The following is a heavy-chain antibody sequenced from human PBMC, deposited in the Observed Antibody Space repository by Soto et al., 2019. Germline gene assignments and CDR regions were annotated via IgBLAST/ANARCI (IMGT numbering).Heavy chain of an antibody. Sequence: EVQLVESGGGLVQPGESLRLSCEASGFTFDYYWMHWVRQAPGKGLVWVSRIYSDGTSTTYAESVKGRFTISRDNAKNTVSLQMNSLRADDTAVYYCARGDRGAFDLWGQGTVVTVSS. CDR1: GFTFDYYW. J-gene: IGHJ3*01. CDR2: IYSDGTST. D-gene: IGHD1-26*01. CDR3: ARGDRGAFDL. V-gene: IGHV3-74*01.